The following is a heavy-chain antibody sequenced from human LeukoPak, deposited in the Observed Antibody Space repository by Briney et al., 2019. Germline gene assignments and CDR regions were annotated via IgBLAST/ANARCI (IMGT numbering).Heavy chain of an antibody. Sequence: ASVKVSCKASGYTFTGYYIHWVRQAPGQGLEWMGWINPNGGDTNYAQKFQGRVTMTRDTSISTAYMELSRLRSDDTAVYYCARGTERNAFDIWGQGTMVTVSS. CDR2: INPNGGDT. D-gene: IGHD3-10*01. V-gene: IGHV1-2*02. CDR1: GYTFTGYY. CDR3: ARGTERNAFDI. J-gene: IGHJ3*02.